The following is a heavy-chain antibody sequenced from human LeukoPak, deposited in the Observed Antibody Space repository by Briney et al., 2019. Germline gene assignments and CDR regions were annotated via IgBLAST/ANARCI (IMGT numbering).Heavy chain of an antibody. CDR3: ARFPTRDYYGSGNRFDY. V-gene: IGHV3-7*01. CDR1: GFTFSSHW. J-gene: IGHJ4*02. Sequence: GGSLRLSCAASGFTFSSHWMNWVRQAPGKGPEWVASIKEDGSERKYVESVKGRFTISRDSAENSLFLQMDSLSAEDTAVYYCARFPTRDYYGSGNRFDYWGQGTLVTVS. D-gene: IGHD3-10*01. CDR2: IKEDGSER.